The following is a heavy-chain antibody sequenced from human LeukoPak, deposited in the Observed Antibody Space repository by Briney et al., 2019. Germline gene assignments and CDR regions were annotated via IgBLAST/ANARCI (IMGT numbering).Heavy chain of an antibody. J-gene: IGHJ4*02. D-gene: IGHD5-18*01. CDR1: VYTFTNYY. CDR2: INSSDGKT. CDR3: AREIGPRPLHLWGSAFDY. V-gene: IGHV1-46*01. Sequence: SVKVSCKASVYTFTNYYMHGVRQAPSQGLEGMGIINSSDGKTSYAQKFQGRVTMTRDTSTSTVYMELSRLRSQETDVYYCAREIGPRPLHLWGSAFDYWGQGTLVTVSS.